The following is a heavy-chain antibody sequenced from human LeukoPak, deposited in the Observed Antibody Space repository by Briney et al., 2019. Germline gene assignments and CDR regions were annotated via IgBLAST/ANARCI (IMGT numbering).Heavy chain of an antibody. J-gene: IGHJ4*02. Sequence: PPETLSLSCTVSGDSISGYDWSWIRQPPGKGLEYIGYIYYSGSTNYNPSLKSRVSISVDTSKNQFSLKLTSVTASDTAVYYRAGRLAAAGTQFDYWGQGTLVTVSS. CDR1: GDSISGYD. CDR3: AGRLAAAGTQFDY. V-gene: IGHV4-59*08. D-gene: IGHD6-13*01. CDR2: IYYSGST.